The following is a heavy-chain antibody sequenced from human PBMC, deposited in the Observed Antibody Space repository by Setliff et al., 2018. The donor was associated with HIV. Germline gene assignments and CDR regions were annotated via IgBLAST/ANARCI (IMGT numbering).Heavy chain of an antibody. J-gene: IGHJ6*03. Sequence: ASVKVSCKASGYTFTSYDINWVRQATGQGLEWMGWMNPNSGNTGYAQKFQGRVTMTRSTSISTAYMELSSLRSEDTAVYYCARDKADGDYYYYYYMDVWGKGTTVTVSS. CDR2: MNPNSGNT. CDR1: GYTFTSYD. CDR3: ARDKADGDYYYYYYMDV. V-gene: IGHV1-8*02. D-gene: IGHD4-17*01.